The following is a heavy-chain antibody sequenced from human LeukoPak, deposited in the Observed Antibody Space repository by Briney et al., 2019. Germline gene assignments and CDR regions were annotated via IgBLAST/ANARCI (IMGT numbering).Heavy chain of an antibody. J-gene: IGHJ3*01. V-gene: IGHV1-2*02. CDR1: GYIFTGYY. D-gene: IGHD3-9*01. CDR2: INPNTGGT. CDR3: ARDADYDLLTGYRPSRAFDV. Sequence: ASVKVSCKASGYIFTGYYLHWVRQAPGQGPEWMGWINPNTGGTNFAQKFQGRVTMTRDTSISTAYMELSRLRSDDTAVYYCARDADYDLLTGYRPSRAFDVWGPGTMVTVSS.